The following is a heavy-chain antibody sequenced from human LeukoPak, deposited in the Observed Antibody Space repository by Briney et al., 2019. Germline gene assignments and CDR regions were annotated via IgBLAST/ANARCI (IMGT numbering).Heavy chain of an antibody. D-gene: IGHD3-22*01. Sequence: GGSLRLSCAASGFTFSSYAMSWVRQAPGKGLEWVSSISGSGGSTYYADSVKGRFTISRDNSKNTLYLQMNSLRAEDTAVYYCAKSSYYDSSGFYREYYFDYWGQGTLVTVSS. CDR3: AKSSYYDSSGFYREYYFDY. CDR2: ISGSGGST. V-gene: IGHV3-23*01. J-gene: IGHJ4*02. CDR1: GFTFSSYA.